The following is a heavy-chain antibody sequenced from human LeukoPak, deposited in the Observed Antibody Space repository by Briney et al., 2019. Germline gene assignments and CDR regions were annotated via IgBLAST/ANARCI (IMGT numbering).Heavy chain of an antibody. J-gene: IGHJ4*02. Sequence: GGSLRLSCAASGFIFSSYGMHWVRQAPGKGLEWVAVISYDGNNKYYTDSVKGRFTISRDNSNNTLYLQMNSLRAENTAVYYCAKGGGTGYSSSWYSNWGQGTLVTVSS. D-gene: IGHD6-13*01. CDR3: AKGGGTGYSSSWYSN. CDR1: GFIFSSYG. CDR2: ISYDGNNK. V-gene: IGHV3-30*18.